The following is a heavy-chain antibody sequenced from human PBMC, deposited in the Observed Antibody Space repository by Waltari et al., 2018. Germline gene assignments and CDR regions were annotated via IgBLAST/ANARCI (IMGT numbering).Heavy chain of an antibody. CDR3: ARAIVVVPAADYYYMDV. D-gene: IGHD2-2*01. Sequence: QVQLVQSGAEVKKPGSSVKVSCKASGGTFSSYAISWVRQAPGQGLEWMGGIIPIFWTANYAQKFQGRVTITADESTSTAYMELSSLRSEDTAVYYCARAIVVVPAADYYYMDVWGKGTTVTISS. CDR2: IIPIFWTA. V-gene: IGHV1-69*12. J-gene: IGHJ6*03. CDR1: GGTFSSYA.